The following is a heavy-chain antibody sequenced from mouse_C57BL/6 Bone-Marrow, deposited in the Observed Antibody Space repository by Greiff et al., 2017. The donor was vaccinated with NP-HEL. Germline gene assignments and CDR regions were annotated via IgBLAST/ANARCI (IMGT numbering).Heavy chain of an antibody. D-gene: IGHD1-1*01. CDR2: ISNGGGST. Sequence: EVMLVESGGGLVQPGGSLKLSCAASGFTFSDYYMYWVRQTPEKRLEWVAYISNGGGSTYYPDTVKGRFTISRDNAKNTLYLQMSRLKSEDTAMYYCERIYGSSYEYAMDYWGQGTSVTVSS. V-gene: IGHV5-12*01. CDR1: GFTFSDYY. J-gene: IGHJ4*01. CDR3: ERIYGSSYEYAMDY.